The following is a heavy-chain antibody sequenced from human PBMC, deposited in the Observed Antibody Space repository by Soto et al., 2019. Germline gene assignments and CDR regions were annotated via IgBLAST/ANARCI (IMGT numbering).Heavy chain of an antibody. CDR1: GFSFGVSGVG. Sequence: QITLKESGPTLVKPTQTLTLTCTFSGFSFGVSGVGVCWIRQPPGRALEWLGLVFCNDDKRYSPSLASRLTLTKDTSNNQVVLTVTNLDPGDTGTYYCARAYTYDFDPWGQGTLVTVSS. CDR2: VFCNDDK. J-gene: IGHJ5*02. D-gene: IGHD3-3*01. V-gene: IGHV2-5*01. CDR3: ARAYTYDFDP.